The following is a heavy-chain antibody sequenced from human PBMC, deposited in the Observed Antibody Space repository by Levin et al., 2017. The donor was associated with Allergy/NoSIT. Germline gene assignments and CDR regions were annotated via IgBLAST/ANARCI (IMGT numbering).Heavy chain of an antibody. CDR2: IWYDGSNK. Sequence: GESLKISCAASGFTFSSYGMHWVRQAPGKGLEWVAVIWYDGSNKYYADSVKGRFTISRDNSKNTLYLQMNSLRAEDTAVYYCARDPWFRELFFDYWGQGTLVTVSS. CDR3: ARDPWFRELFFDY. V-gene: IGHV3-33*01. J-gene: IGHJ4*02. CDR1: GFTFSSYG. D-gene: IGHD3-10*01.